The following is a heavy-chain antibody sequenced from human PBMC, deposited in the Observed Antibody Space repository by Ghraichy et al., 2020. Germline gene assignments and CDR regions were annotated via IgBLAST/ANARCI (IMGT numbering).Heavy chain of an antibody. V-gene: IGHV1-24*01. D-gene: IGHD2-21*02. CDR3: ATLTCGGDCYSGGWYFDL. J-gene: IGHJ2*01. CDR2: FDPEDGET. Sequence: ASVKVSCKVSGYTLTELSMHWVRQAPGKGLEWMGGFDPEDGETIYAQKFQGRVTMTEDTSTDTAYMELSSLRSEDTAVYYCATLTCGGDCYSGGWYFDLWGRGTLVTVSS. CDR1: GYTLTELS.